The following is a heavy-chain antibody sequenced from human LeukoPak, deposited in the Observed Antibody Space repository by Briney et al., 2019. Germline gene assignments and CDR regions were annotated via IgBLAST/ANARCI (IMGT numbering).Heavy chain of an antibody. CDR2: ISGSSGRI. J-gene: IGHJ4*02. V-gene: IGHV3-21*01. CDR3: ARYYGLGNYFDY. CDR1: GLSLSQSS. Sequence: GGSLRLSCVASGLSLSQSSLNWVRQAPGKGLEWVSFISGSSGRIYYADSLKGRFTISRDNAKESVYLQMNSLRAEDTAVYYCARYYGLGNYFDYWGQGTLVTVSS. D-gene: IGHD3-10*01.